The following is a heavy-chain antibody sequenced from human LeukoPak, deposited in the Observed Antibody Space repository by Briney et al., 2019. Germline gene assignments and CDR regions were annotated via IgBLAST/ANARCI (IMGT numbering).Heavy chain of an antibody. V-gene: IGHV1-46*01. CDR3: ARVKQLVEYFQH. CDR2: INPSGGST. D-gene: IGHD5-18*01. Sequence: GASVKVSCKASGNTFTSYYMHWVRQAPGQGLEWMGIINPSGGSTNYAQKLQGRVTMTTDTSTSTAYMELRSLRSDDTAVYYCARVKQLVEYFQHWGQGTLVTVSS. CDR1: GNTFTSYY. J-gene: IGHJ1*01.